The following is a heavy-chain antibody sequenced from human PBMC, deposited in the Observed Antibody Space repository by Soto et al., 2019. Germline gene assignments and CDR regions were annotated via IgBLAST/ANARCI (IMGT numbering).Heavy chain of an antibody. Sequence: PGGSLRLSCAATGFTLGFNALSWVRQAPGKGLEWVSSISAGGVSTNYADSVRGRFTISRDNANNSLFLQMNSLRAEDTATYYCARDLALAGNYWGQGVLVTVSS. V-gene: IGHV3-23*01. CDR2: ISAGGVST. J-gene: IGHJ4*02. CDR1: GFTLGFNA. CDR3: ARDLALAGNY. D-gene: IGHD6-19*01.